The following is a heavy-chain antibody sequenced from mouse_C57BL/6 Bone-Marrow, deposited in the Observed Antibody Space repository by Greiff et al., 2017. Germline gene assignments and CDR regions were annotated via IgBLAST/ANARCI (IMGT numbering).Heavy chain of an antibody. CDR2: INPSSGYT. CDR3: TRWDYDRYFDY. D-gene: IGHD2-4*01. Sequence: QVQLQQSGAELARPGASVKMSCKASGYTFTSYTMHWVKQRPGQGLEWIGYINPSSGYTKYNQKFKDKATLTADKSSSTAYMQLSSLTSEDSAVYYCTRWDYDRYFDYWGQGTTLTVSS. CDR1: GYTFTSYT. J-gene: IGHJ2*01. V-gene: IGHV1-4*01.